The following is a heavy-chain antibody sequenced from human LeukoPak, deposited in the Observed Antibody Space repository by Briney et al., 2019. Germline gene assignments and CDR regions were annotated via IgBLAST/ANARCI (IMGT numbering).Heavy chain of an antibody. CDR1: GLTFNNQD. J-gene: IGHJ3*02. V-gene: IGHV3-13*01. D-gene: IGHD2-15*01. Sequence: PGESLRLSCVASGLTFNNQDMHWVRHSAGKGLEWVSAIGVDDDTYYSASVKGRFTISRENARNSLYLQMNSLRAEDTAVYYCARERTRGCNGDICLDGFDIWGRGTKVTVSS. CDR2: IGVDDDT. CDR3: ARERTRGCNGDICLDGFDI.